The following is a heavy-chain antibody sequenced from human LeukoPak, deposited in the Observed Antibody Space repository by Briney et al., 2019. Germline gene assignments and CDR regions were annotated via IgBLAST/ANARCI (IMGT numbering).Heavy chain of an antibody. D-gene: IGHD4-11*01. CDR1: GYTFTGYY. V-gene: IGHV1-2*02. J-gene: IGHJ4*02. Sequence: ASVKVSRKASGYTFTGYYMHWVRQAPGQGLEWMGWINPNSGGTNYAQKLQGRVTMTTDTSTSTAYMELRSLRSDDTAVYYCARGGVLQWQWVAYFDYWGQGTLVTVSS. CDR2: INPNSGGT. CDR3: ARGGVLQWQWVAYFDY.